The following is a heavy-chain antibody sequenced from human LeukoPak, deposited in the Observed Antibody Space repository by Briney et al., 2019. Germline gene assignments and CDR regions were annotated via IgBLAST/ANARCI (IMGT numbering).Heavy chain of an antibody. Sequence: PGRSLRLSCAASGFTFSSYGMHWVRQAPGKGLEWVAVIWYDGSNKYYADSVKGRFTISRDNSKNTLYLQMNSLRAEDTAVYYCARALGGMVNPGFFDYWGKGTLVTVSS. CDR1: GFTFSSYG. V-gene: IGHV3-33*01. CDR3: ARALGGMVNPGFFDY. D-gene: IGHD2-8*01. CDR2: IWYDGSNK. J-gene: IGHJ4*02.